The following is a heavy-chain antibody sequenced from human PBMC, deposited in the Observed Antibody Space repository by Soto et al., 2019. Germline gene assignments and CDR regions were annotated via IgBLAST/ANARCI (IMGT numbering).Heavy chain of an antibody. CDR3: ARDLGSEQWFFDN. J-gene: IGHJ4*02. D-gene: IGHD6-19*01. V-gene: IGHV4-31*03. CDR1: GASVSGDGSY. CDR2: IRNSGST. Sequence: QVQLQESGPGLVKPSQTLSLTCLVSGASVSGDGSYCSWIRQHPGKGLEFIGYIRNSGSTYSNPSLENRVAMSIDTSKNQFSLRLSSVTAADSAVYFCARDLGSEQWFFDNWGQGILVTVSS.